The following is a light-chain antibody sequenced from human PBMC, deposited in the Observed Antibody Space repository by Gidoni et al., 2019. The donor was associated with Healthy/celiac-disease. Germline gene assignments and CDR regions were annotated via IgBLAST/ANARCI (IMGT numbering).Light chain of an antibody. V-gene: IGKV3-11*01. CDR2: DAS. CDR3: QQRSNWPLT. CDR1: QSVSSY. Sequence: EILFTQSPAALSLSPVERATLSCRASQSVSSYLAWYQQKPGQAPRLLIYDASNRATGIPARFSGSGSGTDFTLTISSLEPEDFAVYYCQQRSNWPLTFGGXTRVEIK. J-gene: IGKJ4*01.